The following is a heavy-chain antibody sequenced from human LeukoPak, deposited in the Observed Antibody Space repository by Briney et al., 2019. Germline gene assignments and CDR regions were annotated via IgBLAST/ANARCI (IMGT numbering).Heavy chain of an antibody. D-gene: IGHD1-20*01. J-gene: IGHJ6*02. V-gene: IGHV1-69*13. CDR3: ASTPLTGATELDYYYGMDV. Sequence: ASVKVSCTASGGTFSIYAISWVRQAPGQGLEWMGGIIPIFGTANYAQKFQGRVTITADESTSTAYMELSSLRSEDTAVYYCASTPLTGATELDYYYGMDVWGQGTTVTVSS. CDR2: IIPIFGTA. CDR1: GGTFSIYA.